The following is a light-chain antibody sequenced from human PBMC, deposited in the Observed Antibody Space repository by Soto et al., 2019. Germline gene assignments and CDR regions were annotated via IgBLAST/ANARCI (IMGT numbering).Light chain of an antibody. CDR2: DAS. V-gene: IGKV3-11*01. J-gene: IGKJ3*01. Sequence: EIVLTQSPATLSLSPGERATLSCRASQSVSSYLAWYQQKPGQPPRLLIYDASNRATGIPARFSGSGSGTDFTLTISSLEPEDFAVYYCHQRSNWPLFTFGPGTKVDIK. CDR3: HQRSNWPLFT. CDR1: QSVSSY.